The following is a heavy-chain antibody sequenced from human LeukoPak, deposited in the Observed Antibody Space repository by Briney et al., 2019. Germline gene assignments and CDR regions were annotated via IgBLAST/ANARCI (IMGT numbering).Heavy chain of an antibody. D-gene: IGHD2-15*01. CDR2: IYPDDSDT. CDR1: GYSFTSYW. Sequence: GESLKISCKGSGYSFTSYWIGWVRQMPGKGLEWMGIIYPDDSDTRYSPSFQGQVTISADKSISTAYLQWSSLKASDTAMYYCARHRGGSCYSCPFDYWGQGTLVTVSS. CDR3: ARHRGGSCYSCPFDY. J-gene: IGHJ4*02. V-gene: IGHV5-51*01.